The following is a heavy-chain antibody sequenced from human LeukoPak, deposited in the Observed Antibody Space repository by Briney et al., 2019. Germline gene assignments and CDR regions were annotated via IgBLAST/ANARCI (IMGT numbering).Heavy chain of an antibody. Sequence: PGGSLRLSCAASGFTFSGSAMHWVRQASGKGLEWVGRIRSKANSYATAYAASVKGRFTISRDDPKNTAYLQMNSPKTEDTAVYYCTRLGAVEMATIIGYWGQGTLVTVSS. CDR2: IRSKANSYAT. CDR1: GFTFSGSA. V-gene: IGHV3-73*01. CDR3: TRLGAVEMATIIGY. J-gene: IGHJ4*02. D-gene: IGHD5-24*01.